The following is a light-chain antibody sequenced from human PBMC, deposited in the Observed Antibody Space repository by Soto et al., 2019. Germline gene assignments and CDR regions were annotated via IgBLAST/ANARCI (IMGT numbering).Light chain of an antibody. Sequence: DIQMTQSPSSLSASVGDRVTITCRASQDISVYLAWYQQKPGKVPKLLIYSASTLQSGVPSRFNGSRSGTDFTLTISSLQPEDVATYYCQKFNTAPLTFGQGTRLEIK. V-gene: IGKV1-27*01. CDR1: QDISVY. CDR3: QKFNTAPLT. J-gene: IGKJ5*01. CDR2: SAS.